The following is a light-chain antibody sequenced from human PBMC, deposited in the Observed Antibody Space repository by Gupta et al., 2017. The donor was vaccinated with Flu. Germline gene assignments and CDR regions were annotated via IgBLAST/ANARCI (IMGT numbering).Light chain of an antibody. V-gene: IGKV3-20*01. Sequence: GTLSLSPGERVTLSCRASQEIRSSYLAWYQQKPGQAPRLLIYGTSSRATGIPDRFSGSGSGTDFTLTISRLEPEDFAVYYCQHYGTSPLTFGRGTKVESK. CDR2: GTS. CDR1: QEIRSSY. J-gene: IGKJ1*01. CDR3: QHYGTSPLT.